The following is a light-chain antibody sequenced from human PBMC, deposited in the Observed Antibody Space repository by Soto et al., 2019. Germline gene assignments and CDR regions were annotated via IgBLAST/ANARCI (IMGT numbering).Light chain of an antibody. Sequence: DIQMTQSPSSLSASVGDRVTITCRASQSIGTYVNWYQQKPGKAPKFLIYAASSLQTGVPSRLSGSGSGTDFTLTISSLQPEDFATYYCQQSYSTPLTFGGGTKVEIK. CDR3: QQSYSTPLT. V-gene: IGKV1-39*01. CDR1: QSIGTY. CDR2: AAS. J-gene: IGKJ4*01.